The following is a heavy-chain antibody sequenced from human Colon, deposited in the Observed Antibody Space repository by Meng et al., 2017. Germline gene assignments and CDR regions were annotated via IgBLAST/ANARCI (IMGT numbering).Heavy chain of an antibody. V-gene: IGHV3-21*01. J-gene: IGHJ6*01. CDR3: ARTLRAQTYHYYGMDV. CDR2: ISPTSTSI. Sequence: GESLKISCEVSGFSFRSYAMNWVRQAPGKGLEWVSSISPTSTSIDHADAVKGRFTISRDNAKNSLYLQLSSLSVEDTAVYFCARTLRAQTYHYYGMDVWGQGTTVTCAS. CDR1: GFSFRSYA. D-gene: IGHD4-17*01.